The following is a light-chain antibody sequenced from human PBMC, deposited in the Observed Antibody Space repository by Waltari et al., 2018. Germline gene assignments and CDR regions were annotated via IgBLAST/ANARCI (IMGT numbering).Light chain of an antibody. CDR3: QQYNNWPSLA. V-gene: IGKV3-15*01. Sequence: EIVMTQSPATLSVSPGERATLSCRASQSVSSNLAWYQQKPGQAPRLLIYGASTRATGIPARFSGSGSGTEFTLTISSLQSKDFAVYYCQQYNNWPSLAFGQGTKVEIK. J-gene: IGKJ1*01. CDR2: GAS. CDR1: QSVSSN.